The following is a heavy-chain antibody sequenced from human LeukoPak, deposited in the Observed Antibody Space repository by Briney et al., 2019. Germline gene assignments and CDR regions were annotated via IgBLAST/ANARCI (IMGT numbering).Heavy chain of an antibody. Sequence: SETLSLTCTVSGGSISSGSYYWSWIRQPAGKGLERIGRIYTSGSTNYNPSLKSRVTISVDTSKNQFSLKLSSVTAADTAVYYCARERRPAAIGWDYFYYYGMDVWGQGTTVTVSS. D-gene: IGHD2-2*02. J-gene: IGHJ6*02. CDR3: ARERRPAAIGWDYFYYYGMDV. V-gene: IGHV4-61*02. CDR2: IYTSGST. CDR1: GGSISSGSYY.